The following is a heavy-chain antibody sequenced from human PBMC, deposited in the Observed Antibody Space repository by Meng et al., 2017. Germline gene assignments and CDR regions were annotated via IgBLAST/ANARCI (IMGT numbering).Heavy chain of an antibody. J-gene: IGHJ5*02. CDR2: VSDGGYN. V-gene: IGHV4-34*01. D-gene: IGHD3-22*01. Sequence: QVQLQQWGAGLLKPSETLSLTCTVYGGSFSGHYWSWIRQAPGEGLEWIGEVSDGGYNKYNPVLKSRVTVSGDTSKNEVSLKLISVTAADTAVYYCARNRYDRSTHVFDPWGQGTLVTVSS. CDR3: ARNRYDRSTHVFDP. CDR1: GGSFSGHY.